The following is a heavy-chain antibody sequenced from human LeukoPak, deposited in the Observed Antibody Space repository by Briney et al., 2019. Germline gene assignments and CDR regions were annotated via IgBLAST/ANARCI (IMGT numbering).Heavy chain of an antibody. CDR1: GGTFGSYA. CDR2: IIPIFGTA. V-gene: IGHV1-69*05. CDR3: ARARYDSSGYYYG. J-gene: IGHJ4*02. Sequence: SVKVSCEASGGTFGSYAISWVRQAPGQGLEWMGRIIPIFGTANYAQKFQGRVTITTDESTSTAYMELSSLRSEDTAVYYCARARYDSSGYYYGWGQGTLVTVSS. D-gene: IGHD3-22*01.